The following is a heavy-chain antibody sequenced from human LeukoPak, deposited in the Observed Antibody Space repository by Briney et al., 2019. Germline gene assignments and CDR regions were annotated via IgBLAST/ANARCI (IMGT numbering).Heavy chain of an antibody. J-gene: IGHJ4*02. CDR2: ISSSSSTI. D-gene: IGHD6-13*01. CDR3: ARGHSGDSSNWESFDY. Sequence: PGGSLRLSCAASGFTFSSYSMNWVRQAPGKGLEWVSYISSSSSTIYYADSVKGRFTISRDNAKNSLYLQLSSLRPEDTAVYYCARGHSGDSSNWESFDYWGQGTLVTVSS. CDR1: GFTFSSYS. V-gene: IGHV3-48*01.